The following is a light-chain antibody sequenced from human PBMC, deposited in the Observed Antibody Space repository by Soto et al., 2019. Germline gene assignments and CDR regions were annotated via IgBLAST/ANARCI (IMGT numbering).Light chain of an antibody. V-gene: IGKV1-33*01. Sequence: DLQMTQSPSSLSASVGDRVTITCQASEDITNYLNWFQQKPGKVPKLLIYDASNLEVGVPSRFSGSGSGTDFTFTISSLQPADIATYYCQQYDSLPYTFGQGTKLEIK. CDR1: EDITNY. CDR3: QQYDSLPYT. CDR2: DAS. J-gene: IGKJ2*01.